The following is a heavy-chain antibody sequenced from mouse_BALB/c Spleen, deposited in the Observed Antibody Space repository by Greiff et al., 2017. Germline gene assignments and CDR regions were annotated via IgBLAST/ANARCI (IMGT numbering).Heavy chain of an antibody. V-gene: IGHV14-3*02. Sequence: EVHLVESGAELVKPGASVKLSCTASGFNIKDTYMHWVKQRPEQGLEWIGRIDPANGNTKYDPKFQGKATITADTSSNTAYLQLSSLTSEDTAVYYCARDYGYYFDYWGQGTTLTVSS. CDR2: IDPANGNT. D-gene: IGHD1-2*01. CDR1: GFNIKDTY. J-gene: IGHJ2*01. CDR3: ARDYGYYFDY.